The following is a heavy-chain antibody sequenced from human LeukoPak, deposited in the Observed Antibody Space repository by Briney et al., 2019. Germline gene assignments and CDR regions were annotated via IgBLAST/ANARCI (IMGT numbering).Heavy chain of an antibody. CDR1: GFTFSSYS. CDR3: TKDKLDCSSTSCYIDAFDI. CDR2: ISSSSSYI. Sequence: GGSLRLSCAASGFTFSSYSMNWVRQAPGKGLEWVSSISSSSSYIYYADSVKGRFTISRDNAKNTLYLQMNSLRAEDTAVYYCTKDKLDCSSTSCYIDAFDIWGQGTMVTVSS. D-gene: IGHD2-2*01. V-gene: IGHV3-21*04. J-gene: IGHJ3*02.